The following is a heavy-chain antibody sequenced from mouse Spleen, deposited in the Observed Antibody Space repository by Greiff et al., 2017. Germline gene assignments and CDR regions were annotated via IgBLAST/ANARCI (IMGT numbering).Heavy chain of an antibody. CDR3: ARYYGILYAMDY. Sequence: QVQLQQSGAELVKPGASVKMSCKASGYTFTSYWITWVKQRPGQGLEWIGDIYPGSGSTNYNEKFKSKATLTVDTSSSTAYMQLSSLTSEDSAVYYCARYYGILYAMDYWGQGTSVTVSS. J-gene: IGHJ4*01. CDR1: GYTFTSYW. D-gene: IGHD2-1*01. CDR2: IYPGSGST. V-gene: IGHV1-55*01.